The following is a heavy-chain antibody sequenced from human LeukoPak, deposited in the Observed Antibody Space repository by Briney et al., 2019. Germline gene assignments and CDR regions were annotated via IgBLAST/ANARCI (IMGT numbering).Heavy chain of an antibody. CDR1: GFTFSSYD. Sequence: GGSLRLSCAASGFTFSSYDMHWVRQATGKGLEWVSAIGTAGDTYYPGSVKGRFTISRENAKNSLYLQMNSLRAGDTAVYYCARENGVVPAATLDYWGQGTLVTVSS. CDR3: ARENGVVPAATLDY. D-gene: IGHD2-2*01. V-gene: IGHV3-13*01. CDR2: IGTAGDT. J-gene: IGHJ4*02.